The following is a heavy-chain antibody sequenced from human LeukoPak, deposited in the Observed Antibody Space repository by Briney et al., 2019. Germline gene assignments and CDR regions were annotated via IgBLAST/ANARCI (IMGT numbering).Heavy chain of an antibody. V-gene: IGHV1-2*04. Sequence: ASVKVSCKASGYTFTGYYMHWVRQAPGQGLEWMGWTNPNSGGTNYAQKFQGWVTMTRDTSISTAYMELSRLRSDDTAVYYCARGDVLGIAVAGPLYFDYWGQGTLVTVSS. CDR3: ARGDVLGIAVAGPLYFDY. J-gene: IGHJ4*02. CDR1: GYTFTGYY. D-gene: IGHD6-19*01. CDR2: TNPNSGGT.